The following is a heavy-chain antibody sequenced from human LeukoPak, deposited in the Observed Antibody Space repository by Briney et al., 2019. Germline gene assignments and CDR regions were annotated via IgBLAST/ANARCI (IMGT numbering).Heavy chain of an antibody. CDR2: IWYDGSNK. CDR3: ARDRRVRRDGYNEIYFDY. V-gene: IGHV3-33*01. J-gene: IGHJ4*02. Sequence: GRSLRLSCAASGFTFSSYGMHWVRQAPGKGLEWVAVIWYDGSNKYYADSVKGRFTISRDNSKNTLYLQMNSLRAEDTAVYYCARDRRVRRDGYNEIYFDYGSQGTLVTVS. D-gene: IGHD5-24*01. CDR1: GFTFSSYG.